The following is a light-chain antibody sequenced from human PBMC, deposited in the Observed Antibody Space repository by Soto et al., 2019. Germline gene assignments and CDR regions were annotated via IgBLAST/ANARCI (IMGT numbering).Light chain of an antibody. Sequence: QSALTQPRSVSGSPGQSVTISCTGTSSGVGAYNYVSWYQLHPGKAPKLMIYDVSKRPSGVPDRFSGSKSGNTASLTISGLQAEDEADYSCCSYAGRYTFVFGTGTKVTVL. J-gene: IGLJ1*01. CDR2: DVS. CDR1: SSGVGAYNY. V-gene: IGLV2-11*01. CDR3: CSYAGRYTFV.